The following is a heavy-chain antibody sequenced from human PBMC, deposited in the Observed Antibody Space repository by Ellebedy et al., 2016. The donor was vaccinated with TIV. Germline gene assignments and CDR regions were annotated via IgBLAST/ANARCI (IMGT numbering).Heavy chain of an antibody. V-gene: IGHV4-59*01. Sequence: MPSETLSLTCTASGASISSYFWSWIRQPPGKGLEWIGYISNTGNTNYNPSLKGRIRISLDTSRSQFSLSLTSVTAADTAVYFGARDRRGSYDFWGQGTLVAVSS. J-gene: IGHJ4*02. CDR3: ARDRRGSYDF. D-gene: IGHD3-10*01. CDR2: ISNTGNT. CDR1: GASISSYF.